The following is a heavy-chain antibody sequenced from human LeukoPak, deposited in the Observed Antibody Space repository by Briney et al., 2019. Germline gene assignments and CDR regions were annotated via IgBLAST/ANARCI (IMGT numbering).Heavy chain of an antibody. CDR3: ARHSTRGGDFDY. J-gene: IGHJ4*02. CDR1: GVSISSYY. CDR2: IHYSGST. V-gene: IGHV4-59*08. D-gene: IGHD2-21*01. Sequence: SETLSLTCTVSGVSISSYYWSWLRQPPGKGLEWIGYIHYSGSTNYNPSLKSRLTISVDTSKNQFSLKLSSVTAADTAMYYCARHSTRGGDFDYWGQGTLVTVSS.